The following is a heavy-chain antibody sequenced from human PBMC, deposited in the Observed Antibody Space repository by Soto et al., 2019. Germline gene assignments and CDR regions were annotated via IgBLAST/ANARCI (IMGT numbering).Heavy chain of an antibody. J-gene: IGHJ2*01. CDR3: AKDWDFVVVGWYSGL. Sequence: QVQLVESGGGVVQPGRSLRLSCAASGFTFSSYGMHWVRQAPGKGVEWVAVITYDGNNKYYADSVKGRFTISRDNSKNTLFLQMNSLRVEDTAVYYCAKDWDFVVVGWYSGLWGRGTLVTVSS. CDR1: GFTFSSYG. D-gene: IGHD2-15*01. CDR2: ITYDGNNK. V-gene: IGHV3-30*18.